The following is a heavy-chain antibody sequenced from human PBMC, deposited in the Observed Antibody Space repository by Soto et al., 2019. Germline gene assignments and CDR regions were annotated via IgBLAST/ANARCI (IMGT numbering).Heavy chain of an antibody. CDR2: IIPIFGTA. Sequence: QVQLVQSGAKVKKPGSSVKVSCKASGGAFSSYAISWVRQAPGQGLEWMGGIIPIFGTANYAQKFQGRVTITADESTSTAYKELSSLRSEDTAVYYCARTRDGYYDILTGPSVFDYWGQGTLVTVSS. D-gene: IGHD3-9*01. CDR3: ARTRDGYYDILTGPSVFDY. V-gene: IGHV1-69*01. CDR1: GGAFSSYA. J-gene: IGHJ4*02.